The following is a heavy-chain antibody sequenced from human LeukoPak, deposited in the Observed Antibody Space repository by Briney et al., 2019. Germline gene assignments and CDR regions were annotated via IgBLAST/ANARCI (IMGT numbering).Heavy chain of an antibody. Sequence: SETLSLTCAVYGGPFSDYYWSWIRQPPGKGLEWIGRINHSGSTNYRPSLKSRVTISIDTSKNQFSLKLKSMTAADTAVYYCARGEGARDGYNYEGPFYFDYWGQGTLVTVSS. J-gene: IGHJ4*02. V-gene: IGHV4-34*01. D-gene: IGHD5-24*01. CDR1: GGPFSDYY. CDR3: ARGEGARDGYNYEGPFYFDY. CDR2: INHSGST.